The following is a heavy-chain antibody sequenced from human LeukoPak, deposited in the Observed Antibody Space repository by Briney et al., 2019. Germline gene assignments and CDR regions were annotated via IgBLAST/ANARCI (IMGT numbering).Heavy chain of an antibody. D-gene: IGHD5-18*01. CDR1: GYSFTTHW. V-gene: IGHV5-10-1*01. CDR3: ARRYKYGSFDY. CDR2: IDPSDSYT. Sequence: GESLKISCKGSGYSFTTHWITWVRQMPGKGLEWMGRIDPSDSYTNYSPSFQGHVTVSADKSISTAYLQWSSLKASDTAIYYCARRYKYGSFDYWGQGTLVTVSS. J-gene: IGHJ4*02.